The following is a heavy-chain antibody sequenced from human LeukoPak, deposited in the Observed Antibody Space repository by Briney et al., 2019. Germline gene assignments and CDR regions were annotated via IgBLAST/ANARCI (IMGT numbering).Heavy chain of an antibody. V-gene: IGHV3-20*04. CDR3: ARGFRNGPFDC. Sequence: GGSLRLSCEASGFTFDDYGMSWVRQPPGKGLEWVSGISRNGGSTDYTDSVKGRFTISRDNAKNSHFLQMNSLRVEDTAFYYCARGFRNGPFDCWGQGTLVTVSS. D-gene: IGHD2-8*01. CDR2: ISRNGGST. J-gene: IGHJ4*02. CDR1: GFTFDDYG.